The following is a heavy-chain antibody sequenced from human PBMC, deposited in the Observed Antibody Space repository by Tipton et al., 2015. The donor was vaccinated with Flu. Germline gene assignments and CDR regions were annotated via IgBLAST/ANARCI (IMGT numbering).Heavy chain of an antibody. D-gene: IGHD2-21*02. CDR3: ARDVGPQIKVTGGMDV. V-gene: IGHV4-59*12. CDR1: GGSISSYY. Sequence: TLSLTCTVSGGSISSYYWSWIRQPPGKGLEWIGYIYYSGSTNYNPSLKSRVTISVDTSKNQFSLKLSSVTAADTAVYYCARDVGPQIKVTGGMDVWGQGTTVTVSS. J-gene: IGHJ6*02. CDR2: IYYSGST.